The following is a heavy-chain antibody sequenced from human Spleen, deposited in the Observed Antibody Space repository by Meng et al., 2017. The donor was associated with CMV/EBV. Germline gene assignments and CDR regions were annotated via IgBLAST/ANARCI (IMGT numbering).Heavy chain of an antibody. Sequence: SETLSLTCAISGDSVSSNSVAWNWIRQSPSRGLEWLGRTYYRSKWFNDYAVSVKSRITINADTSKNQFSLQLNSVTPEDTAVYYCARDPGYYYYGMDVWGQGTTVTVSS. V-gene: IGHV6-1*01. J-gene: IGHJ6*02. CDR2: TYYRSKWFN. CDR1: GDSVSSNSVA. CDR3: ARDPGYYYYGMDV.